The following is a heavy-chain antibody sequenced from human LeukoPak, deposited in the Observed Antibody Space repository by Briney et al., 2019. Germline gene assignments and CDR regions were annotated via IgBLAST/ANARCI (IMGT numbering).Heavy chain of an antibody. CDR2: IYNSGST. CDR1: GGSISGYY. V-gene: IGHV4-59*01. CDR3: ARAWYSHGTFDH. Sequence: SETLSLTCTVSGGSISGYYWSWIRQPPGKGLEWIGYIYNSGSTNYNPSLKSRVTISLDTSRNQFSLRLTSVIAADTAVYYCARAWYSHGTFDHWGQVTLVTVSS. J-gene: IGHJ4*02. D-gene: IGHD5-18*01.